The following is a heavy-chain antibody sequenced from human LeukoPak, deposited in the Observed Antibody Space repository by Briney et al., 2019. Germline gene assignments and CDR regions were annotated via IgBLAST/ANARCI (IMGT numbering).Heavy chain of an antibody. CDR2: IYTGGST. V-gene: IGHV3-66*02. CDR1: GFTVSTNY. J-gene: IGHJ4*02. Sequence: GGSLRLSCTATGFTVSTNYMNWVRQAPGKGLEWVSVIYTGGSTYYADSVKGRFNISRDNSKNTVYLQMNSLRPEDTAVYYCARAEVLSFFDSWGQGTLDTVSS. D-gene: IGHD4/OR15-4a*01. CDR3: ARAEVLSFFDS.